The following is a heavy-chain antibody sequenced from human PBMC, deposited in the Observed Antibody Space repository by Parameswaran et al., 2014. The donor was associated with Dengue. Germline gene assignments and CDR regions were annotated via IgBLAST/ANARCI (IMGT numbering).Heavy chain of an antibody. Sequence: RWIRQPPGKGLEWIGYIYYSGSTNYNPSLKSRVTISVDTSKNQFSLKLSSVTAADTAVYYCARDRGWDGDYYFDYWGQGTLVTVSS. V-gene: IGHV4-59*01. D-gene: IGHD4-17*01. CDR2: IYYSGST. CDR3: ARDRGWDGDYYFDY. J-gene: IGHJ4*02.